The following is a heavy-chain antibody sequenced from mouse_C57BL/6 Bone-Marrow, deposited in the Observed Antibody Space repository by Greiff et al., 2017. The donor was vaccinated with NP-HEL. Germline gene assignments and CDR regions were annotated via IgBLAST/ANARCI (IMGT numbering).Heavy chain of an antibody. D-gene: IGHD1-1*01. CDR3: AKHYYGTYFDY. V-gene: IGHV1-81*01. J-gene: IGHJ2*01. CDR1: GYTFTSYG. CDR2: IYPRSGNT. Sequence: QVQLQQSGAELARPGASVKLSCKASGYTFTSYGISWVKQRTGQGLEWIGEIYPRSGNTYYNEKFKGKATLTADKSSSTAYMELRSLTSEDSAVYFCAKHYYGTYFDYWGQGTTLTVSS.